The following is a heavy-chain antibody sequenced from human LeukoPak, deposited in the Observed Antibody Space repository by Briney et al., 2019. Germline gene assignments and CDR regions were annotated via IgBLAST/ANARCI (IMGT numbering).Heavy chain of an antibody. CDR3: VREGRTTVTMDY. J-gene: IGHJ4*02. CDR1: EFTFSTYW. CDR2: IKQDGSEK. V-gene: IGHV3-7*03. D-gene: IGHD4-17*01. Sequence: PGGSLRLSCAVPEFTFSTYWMSWVGQAPGKGQLGVPSIKQDGSEKSYVASVKGQLTISRDNARSSLYLQMNSLRADDTAVYYCVREGRTTVTMDYWGQGTLVTVSS.